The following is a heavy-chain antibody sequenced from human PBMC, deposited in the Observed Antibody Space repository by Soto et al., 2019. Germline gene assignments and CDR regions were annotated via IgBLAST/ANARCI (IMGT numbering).Heavy chain of an antibody. CDR2: INPSGGST. V-gene: IGHV1-46*01. CDR3: ARDRSIAARGWFDP. CDR1: GYTFTSYY. Sequence: QVQLVQSGAEVKKPGASVKVSCKASGYTFTSYYMHWVRQAPGQGLEWMGIINPSGGSTSYAQKFPGRVSMTRDTSTSTICTERSSLRSEDTAVYYCARDRSIAARGWFDPWCQGTLVTVSS. J-gene: IGHJ5*02. D-gene: IGHD6-6*01.